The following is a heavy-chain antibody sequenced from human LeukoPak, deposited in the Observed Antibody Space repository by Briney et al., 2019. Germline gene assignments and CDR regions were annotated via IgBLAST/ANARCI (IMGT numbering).Heavy chain of an antibody. Sequence: GGSLRLSCAASGFTFSSYWMNWVRQAPGKGLVWVSRIASDGSSTTYADSVKGRFSVSRDSAKNTLYLQMNSLRVEDTAVYYCARGRPHGNDYWGQGTLVTVSS. J-gene: IGHJ4*02. CDR1: GFTFSSYW. CDR2: IASDGSST. CDR3: ARGRPHGNDY. V-gene: IGHV3-74*01. D-gene: IGHD4-23*01.